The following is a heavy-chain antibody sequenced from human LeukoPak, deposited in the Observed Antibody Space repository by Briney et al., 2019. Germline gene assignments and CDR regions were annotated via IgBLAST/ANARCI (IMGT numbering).Heavy chain of an antibody. J-gene: IGHJ5*02. Sequence: SETLSLTCTVSGGSISSSSYYWGWIRQPPGKGLEWIGSIYYSGSTNYNPSLKSRVTISVDTSKNQFSLKLSSVTAADTAVYCCARHKTRVLLNWFDPWGQGTLVTVSS. V-gene: IGHV4-39*01. CDR1: GGSISSSSYY. CDR3: ARHKTRVLLNWFDP. CDR2: IYYSGST. D-gene: IGHD2/OR15-2a*01.